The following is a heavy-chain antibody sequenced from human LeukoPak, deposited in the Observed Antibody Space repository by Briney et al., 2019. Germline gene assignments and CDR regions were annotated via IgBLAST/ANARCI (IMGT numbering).Heavy chain of an antibody. CDR1: GGTFSSYG. CDR2: IYPGGGST. Sequence: GPSVKVSCKASGGTFSSYGISWVRQAPGQGLEWMGIIYPGGGSTSYAQKFQGRVTMTRDTSTSTVYMELSSLRSEDTAVYYCARDQARGYSYGYLDDYWGQGTLVTVSS. J-gene: IGHJ4*02. V-gene: IGHV1-46*01. CDR3: ARDQARGYSYGYLDDY. D-gene: IGHD5-18*01.